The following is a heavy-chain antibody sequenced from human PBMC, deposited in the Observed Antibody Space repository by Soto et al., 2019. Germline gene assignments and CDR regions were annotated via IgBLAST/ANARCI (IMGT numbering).Heavy chain of an antibody. CDR1: GASIGSTAYN. Sequence: PSETLSLTCTVSGASIGSTAYNWRWIRQAPGKGLEWIGYVYYNGSTYHNPSLMPRLTISVDTSKNQFSMKLTSVTAAETAVYYCVRTAREGAVAPHWFDRWGQGTQVTVSS. V-gene: IGHV4-30-4*01. D-gene: IGHD2-21*02. J-gene: IGHJ5*02. CDR3: VRTAREGAVAPHWFDR. CDR2: VYYNGST.